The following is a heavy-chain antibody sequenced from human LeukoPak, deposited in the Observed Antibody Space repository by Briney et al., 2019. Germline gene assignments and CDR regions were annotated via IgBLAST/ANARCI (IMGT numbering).Heavy chain of an antibody. CDR3: AKLRWEVTHYWYFDL. CDR2: ISPSGGST. V-gene: IGHV3-23*01. Sequence: GGSLRLSCAASGFTFNNYAMSWVRQAPGKGLERVSAISPSGGSTYFADSVRGRFTISRDNSKNTVYVQMNSLRAEDTAVYYCAKLRWEVTHYWYFDLWGRGTLVTVSS. D-gene: IGHD4-23*01. CDR1: GFTFNNYA. J-gene: IGHJ2*01.